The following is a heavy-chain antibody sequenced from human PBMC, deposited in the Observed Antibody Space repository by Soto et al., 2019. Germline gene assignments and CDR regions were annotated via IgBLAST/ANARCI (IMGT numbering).Heavy chain of an antibody. CDR3: ARPWGQLSTYYYGMDT. CDR1: GFTFRNYA. D-gene: IGHD3-16*01. J-gene: IGHJ6*02. CDR2: ISYDGDNK. Sequence: QVQLVVSGGGVVQPGRSLTLSCAASGFTFRNYAMHWVRQAPGKGLEWVATISYDGDNKYYTDSVKGPFTISRDNSKNTLYLQMNSLRPEDTAVYYCARPWGQLSTYYYGMDTWGQGTTVTVSS. V-gene: IGHV3-30-3*01.